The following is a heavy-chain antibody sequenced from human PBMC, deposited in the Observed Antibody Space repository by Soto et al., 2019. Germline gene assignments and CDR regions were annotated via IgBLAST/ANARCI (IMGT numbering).Heavy chain of an antibody. CDR2: INTANGRT. V-gene: IGHV1-3*04. CDR1: GYTFSSYA. D-gene: IGHD3-10*01. Sequence: ASVKVSCKASGYTFSSYAMHWVRQTPGQMLEWMGWINTANGRTTYSQKFQGRLTINRDTSASTAYMELSSLRFEDTAVYYCARGGLSKPMVRLCQCWGQGTQVTVSS. J-gene: IGHJ4*02. CDR3: ARGGLSKPMVRLCQC.